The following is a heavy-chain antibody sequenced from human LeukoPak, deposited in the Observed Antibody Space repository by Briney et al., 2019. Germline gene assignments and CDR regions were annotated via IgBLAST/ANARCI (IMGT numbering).Heavy chain of an antibody. CDR2: INHSGST. CDR1: GGSFSGYY. J-gene: IGHJ5*02. Sequence: PSETLSLTCAVYGGSFSGYYWSWIRQPPGKGLEWIGEINHSGSTNYNPSLKSRVTISVDTSKNQFSLKLSSVTAADTAVYYCARGRIAVVKRTPRLGWFDPWGQGTLVTVSS. D-gene: IGHD2-2*01. V-gene: IGHV4-34*01. CDR3: ARGRIAVVKRTPRLGWFDP.